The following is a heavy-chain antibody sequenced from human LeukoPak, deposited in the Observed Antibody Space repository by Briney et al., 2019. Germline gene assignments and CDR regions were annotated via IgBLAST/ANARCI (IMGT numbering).Heavy chain of an antibody. V-gene: IGHV3-53*05. CDR2: IYSGGST. Sequence: GGSLRLSCAASEFSVGSNYMTWVRQAPGKGLEWVSLIYSGGSTYYADSVKGRFTISRDNAKNSLYLQMNSLRVEDTALYYCAKDRGGSSELGDAFDVWGQGTMVRVSS. D-gene: IGHD1-26*01. J-gene: IGHJ3*01. CDR3: AKDRGGSSELGDAFDV. CDR1: EFSVGSNY.